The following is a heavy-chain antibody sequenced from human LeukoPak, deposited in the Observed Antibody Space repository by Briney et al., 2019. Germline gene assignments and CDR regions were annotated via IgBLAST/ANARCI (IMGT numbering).Heavy chain of an antibody. Sequence: GGSLRLSCAASGFTFSNYWMHWVRQAPGKGLVWVSRINSDGINTSYADSVKGRFTISRDNAKNSLYLQMNSLRAEDTAVYYCAELGITMIGGVWGKGTTVTISS. V-gene: IGHV3-74*01. CDR1: GFTFSNYW. D-gene: IGHD3-10*02. CDR3: AELGITMIGGV. J-gene: IGHJ6*04. CDR2: INSDGINT.